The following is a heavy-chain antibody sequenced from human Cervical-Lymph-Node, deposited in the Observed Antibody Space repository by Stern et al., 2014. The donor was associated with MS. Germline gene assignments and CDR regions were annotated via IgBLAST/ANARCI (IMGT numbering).Heavy chain of an antibody. CDR1: GGTFSTSG. J-gene: IGHJ5*02. CDR2: IIPLVGTT. V-gene: IGHV1-69*06. Sequence: VQLVEYGAEVKRPGSSVKVSCKASGGTFSTSGISWVRQAPGQGLEWMGGIIPLVGTTNYARKFQGRLTITADKYTSTAYMALSSLRSDDTAVYFCARDLGVGPTVSWGQGTVVTVSS. D-gene: IGHD1-26*01. CDR3: ARDLGVGPTVS.